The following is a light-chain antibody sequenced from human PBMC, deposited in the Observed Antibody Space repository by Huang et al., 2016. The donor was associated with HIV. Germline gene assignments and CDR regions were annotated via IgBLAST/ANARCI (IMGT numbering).Light chain of an antibody. J-gene: IGKJ2*01. Sequence: DIVMTQSPATLSLSPGDRATLSCRASHIIGSNLDWYQQRPGQAPRLLIHGASTRATGIPVRFSGNGSETEFTLTISSLQSEDYAVYYCQQYNDWPPYTFGQGTKLDIK. CDR1: HIIGSN. CDR3: QQYNDWPPYT. V-gene: IGKV3-15*01. CDR2: GAS.